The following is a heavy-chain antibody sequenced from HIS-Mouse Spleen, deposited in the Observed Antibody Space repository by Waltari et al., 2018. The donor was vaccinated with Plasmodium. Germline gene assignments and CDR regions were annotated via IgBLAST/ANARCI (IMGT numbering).Heavy chain of an antibody. CDR3: ASSWYWYFDL. Sequence: EVQLVESGGGLVQPGGSLRLSCASSVFTFRSYGMPWVRKAPGKGLEWVANIKQDGSEKYYVDSVKGRFTISRDNAKNSLYLQMNSLRAEDTAVYYCASSWYWYFDLWGRGTLVTVSS. CDR1: VFTFRSYG. CDR2: IKQDGSEK. V-gene: IGHV3-7*01. J-gene: IGHJ2*01. D-gene: IGHD6-13*01.